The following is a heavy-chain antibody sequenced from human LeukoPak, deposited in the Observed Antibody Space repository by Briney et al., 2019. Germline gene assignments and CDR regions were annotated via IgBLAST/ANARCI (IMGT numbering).Heavy chain of an antibody. J-gene: IGHJ4*02. Sequence: SETLSLTCTVSGGSITSSSYYWGWIRQPPGNGLEWIGSIYYSGSTYYNPSLKSRLTMSVDTSKNQFSLKLGSVTAADTAVYYCARDVVAAAGTWDYWGQGTLVTVSS. CDR1: GGSITSSSYY. CDR3: ARDVVAAAGTWDY. D-gene: IGHD6-13*01. CDR2: IYYSGST. V-gene: IGHV4-39*07.